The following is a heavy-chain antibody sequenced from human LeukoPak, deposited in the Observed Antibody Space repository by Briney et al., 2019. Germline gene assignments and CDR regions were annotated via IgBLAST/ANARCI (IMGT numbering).Heavy chain of an antibody. V-gene: IGHV4-39*01. CDR2: IYFGGRT. Sequence: SQTLSLTCTVSGGSISSSSFYWGWIRQSPGTGLEWIGSIYFGGRTYYNPSLKSRVTISVDTSKNQFSLKLSSVTAADTAVYYCARQGPYYNDRRSSFDYWGQGTLVTVSS. CDR1: GGSISSSSFY. CDR3: ARQGPYYNDRRSSFDY. D-gene: IGHD3-22*01. J-gene: IGHJ4*02.